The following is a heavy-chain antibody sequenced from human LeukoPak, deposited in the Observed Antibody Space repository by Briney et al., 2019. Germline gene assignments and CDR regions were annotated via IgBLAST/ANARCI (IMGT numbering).Heavy chain of an antibody. J-gene: IGHJ3*02. Sequence: ASVKVSCKASGYTFTSYAMHWVRQAPGQRLEWMGWINAGNGNTKFSQKFQGRVTITRDTSATTTYMELSSLRSEDTAVYYCARDRNYYDSSSYYDDAFNIWGQGTMVTVSS. CDR1: GYTFTSYA. CDR3: ARDRNYYDSSSYYDDAFNI. CDR2: INAGNGNT. V-gene: IGHV1-3*01. D-gene: IGHD3-22*01.